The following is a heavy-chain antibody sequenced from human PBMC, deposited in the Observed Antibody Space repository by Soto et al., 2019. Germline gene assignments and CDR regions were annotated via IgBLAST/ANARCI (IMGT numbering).Heavy chain of an antibody. D-gene: IGHD3-22*01. V-gene: IGHV3-74*01. Sequence: GGSLRLSCAASGFTFGSYWMHWVRQAPGKGLVWVSRINSDGSSTSYADSVKGRFTISRDNAKNTLYLQMNSLRAEDTAVYYCARVGGHNYYDSSGYSLGYWGQGTLVTVSS. CDR3: ARVGGHNYYDSSGYSLGY. J-gene: IGHJ4*02. CDR2: INSDGSST. CDR1: GFTFGSYW.